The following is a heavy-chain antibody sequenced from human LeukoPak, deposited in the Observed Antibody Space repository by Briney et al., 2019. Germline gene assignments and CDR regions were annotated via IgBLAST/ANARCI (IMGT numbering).Heavy chain of an antibody. CDR3: AKGQEYYYDSSGII. CDR2: ISGSGGST. Sequence: PGGSLRLSCEASGFIFSSYAMSWVRQAPGKGLEWVSAISGSGGSTYYADSVKGRFTISRDNSKNTLYLQMNSLRAEDTAVYYCAKGQEYYYDSSGIIWGQGTLVTVSS. V-gene: IGHV3-23*01. D-gene: IGHD3-22*01. CDR1: GFIFSSYA. J-gene: IGHJ4*02.